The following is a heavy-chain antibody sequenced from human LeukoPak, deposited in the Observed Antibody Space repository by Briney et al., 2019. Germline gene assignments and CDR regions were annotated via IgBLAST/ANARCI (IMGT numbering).Heavy chain of an antibody. D-gene: IGHD4-23*01. Sequence: PSGTLSLTCTLSGYSLSSGYYWGWIRQPPGKGLEWIGSIYHSGSTYYNPTLKSRVTISVDTSKNQFSLKLSSVTAADTAVYYCAREKVYGGNSNNWFDPWGQGTLVTVSS. V-gene: IGHV4-38-2*02. CDR1: GYSLSSGYY. CDR2: IYHSGST. CDR3: AREKVYGGNSNNWFDP. J-gene: IGHJ5*02.